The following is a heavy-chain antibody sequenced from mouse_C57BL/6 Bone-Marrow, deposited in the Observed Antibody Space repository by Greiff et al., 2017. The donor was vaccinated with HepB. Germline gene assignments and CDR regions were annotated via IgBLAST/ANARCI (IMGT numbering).Heavy chain of an antibody. CDR3: ARDGEGYYAWFAY. Sequence: EVQWVESGGGLVKPGGSLKLSCAASGFTFSSYAMSWVRQTPEKRLEWVATISDGGSYTYYPDNVKGRFTISRDNAKNNLYLQMSHLKSEDTAMYYCARDGEGYYAWFAYWGQGTLVTVSA. V-gene: IGHV5-4*01. D-gene: IGHD2-3*01. J-gene: IGHJ3*01. CDR1: GFTFSSYA. CDR2: ISDGGSYT.